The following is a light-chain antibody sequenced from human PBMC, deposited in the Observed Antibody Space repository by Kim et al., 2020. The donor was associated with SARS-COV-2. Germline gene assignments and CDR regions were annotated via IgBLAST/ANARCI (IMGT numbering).Light chain of an antibody. Sequence: SGYPVKTASITCSGDKLGDKYACWYQQKPGQSPVLVIYQDSKRPSGIPERFSGSNSGNTATLTISGTHAMDEADYYCQAWDSSTAVFGGGTQLTVL. J-gene: IGLJ3*02. V-gene: IGLV3-1*01. CDR1: KLGDKY. CDR3: QAWDSSTAV. CDR2: QDS.